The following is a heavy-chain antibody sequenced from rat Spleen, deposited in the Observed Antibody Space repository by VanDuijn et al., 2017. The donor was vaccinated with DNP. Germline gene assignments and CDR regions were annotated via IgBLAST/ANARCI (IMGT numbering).Heavy chain of an antibody. Sequence: EVQLVESGGGLVQPGRSLKLSCAASGFTFSNYGMHWIRQAPTKGLEWVASISPSGGSTYYRDSVKGRFTVSRDNAESTLYLQMDSLRSEDTATYYCATEMGIRHVMDAWGQGASVTVSS. CDR3: ATEMGIRHVMDA. CDR1: GFTFSNYG. CDR2: ISPSGGST. V-gene: IGHV5-19*01. D-gene: IGHD1-9*01. J-gene: IGHJ4*01.